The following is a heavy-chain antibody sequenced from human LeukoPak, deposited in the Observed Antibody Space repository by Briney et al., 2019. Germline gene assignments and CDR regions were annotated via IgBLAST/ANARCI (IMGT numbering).Heavy chain of an antibody. CDR1: GFPFNSYW. V-gene: IGHV3-7*03. D-gene: IGHD3-16*02. CDR2: IKEDGSEK. J-gene: IGHJ4*02. Sequence: GGSLRLSCAASGFPFNSYWMSWVRQAPGKGLEWVANIKEDGSEKYYVDSVKGRFTISRDNAKNSLYLQMNSLRAEDTAVYYCARRYFDYWGQGTLVTVSS. CDR3: ARRYFDY.